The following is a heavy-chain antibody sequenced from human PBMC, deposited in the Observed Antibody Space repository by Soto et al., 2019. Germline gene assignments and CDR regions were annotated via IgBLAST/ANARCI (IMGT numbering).Heavy chain of an antibody. D-gene: IGHD3-3*01. CDR3: ARDSYDFWSGYRGGFDY. J-gene: IGHJ4*02. CDR1: GFTVSSNY. CDR2: IYSGGST. Sequence: GGSLRLSCAASGFTVSSNYMSWVRQAPGKGLEWVSVIYSGGSTYYADSVKGRFTISRDSSKNTLYLQMNSLRAEDTAVYYCARDSYDFWSGYRGGFDYWGQGTLVTVSS. V-gene: IGHV3-53*01.